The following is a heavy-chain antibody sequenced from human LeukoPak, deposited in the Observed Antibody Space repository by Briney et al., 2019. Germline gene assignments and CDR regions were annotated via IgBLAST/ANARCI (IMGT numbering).Heavy chain of an antibody. D-gene: IGHD6-13*01. CDR1: GYTFTSYD. V-gene: IGHV1-8*01. J-gene: IGHJ6*02. Sequence: ASVKVSCKASGYTFTSYDINWVRQATGQGLEWMGWMNPNSGNTGYAQKFQGRVTMTRNTSISTAYMELSSLRSEDTAVYYCARSFEAAAAKRYYYYYGMDVWGQGTTVTVSS. CDR3: ARSFEAAAAKRYYYYYGMDV. CDR2: MNPNSGNT.